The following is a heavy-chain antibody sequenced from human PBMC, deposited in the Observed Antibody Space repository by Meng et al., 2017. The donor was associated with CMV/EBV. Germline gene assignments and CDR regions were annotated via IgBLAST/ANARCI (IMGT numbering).Heavy chain of an antibody. CDR2: IIPIFGTA. D-gene: IGHD3-22*01. Sequence: SVKVSCKASGGTFSSYANSWVRQAPGQGLEWMGGIIPIFGTANYAQKFQGRVAITTDESTTTAYMELSSLRSEDTAVFYCARGARITMIVGGSYYYYYGMDVWGQGTTVTVSS. CDR3: ARGARITMIVGGSYYYYYGMDV. J-gene: IGHJ6*02. CDR1: GGTFSSYA. V-gene: IGHV1-69*05.